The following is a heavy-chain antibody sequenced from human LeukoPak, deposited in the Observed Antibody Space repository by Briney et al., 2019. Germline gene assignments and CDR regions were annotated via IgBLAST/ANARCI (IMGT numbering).Heavy chain of an antibody. CDR2: ISGNGGST. Sequence: PGGSLRLSCAASGFTFSSYAMSWVPQAPGKGLEWVSAISGNGGSTHYAHSVKGRHPISRDKSKNTLYLQMNSLRVEDTAVYYCARVVPAADYWGQGTLVTVSS. D-gene: IGHD2-2*01. V-gene: IGHV3-23*01. J-gene: IGHJ4*02. CDR3: ARVVPAADY. CDR1: GFTFSSYA.